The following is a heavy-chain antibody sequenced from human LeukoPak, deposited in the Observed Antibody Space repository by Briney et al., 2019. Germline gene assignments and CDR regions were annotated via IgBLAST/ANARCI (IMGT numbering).Heavy chain of an antibody. J-gene: IGHJ4*02. CDR2: IKSKTDGGTT. CDR3: TTDLRYCSSTSCYVYYFDY. D-gene: IGHD2-2*01. V-gene: IGHV3-15*01. CDR1: GFTFSNAW. Sequence: PGGSLRLSCAASGFTFSNAWMSWVRQAPGKGLEWVGRIKSKTDGGTTDYAAPVKGRFTISRDDSKNTLYLQMNSLKTEDTAVYYCTTDLRYCSSTSCYVYYFDYWGQGTLVTVSS.